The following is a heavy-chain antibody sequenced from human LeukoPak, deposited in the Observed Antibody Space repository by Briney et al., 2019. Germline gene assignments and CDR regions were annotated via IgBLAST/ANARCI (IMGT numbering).Heavy chain of an antibody. CDR2: IWYDGSNK. Sequence: GRSLRLSCAASGFTFSSYGMHWVRQAPGKGLEWVAVIWYDGSNKYYADSVKGRFTISRDNSKNTLYLQMNSLRAEDTAVYYCARDRGYYDSSGYYLDYWGQGTLVTVSS. D-gene: IGHD3-22*01. CDR3: ARDRGYYDSSGYYLDY. CDR1: GFTFSSYG. V-gene: IGHV3-33*01. J-gene: IGHJ4*02.